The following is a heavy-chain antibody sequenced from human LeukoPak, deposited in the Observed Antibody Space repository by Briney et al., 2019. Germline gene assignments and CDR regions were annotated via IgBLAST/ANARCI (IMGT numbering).Heavy chain of an antibody. J-gene: IGHJ4*02. D-gene: IGHD2-2*02. CDR1: GFTFSSYS. V-gene: IGHV3-21*01. CDR2: ISSSSSYI. Sequence: GGSLRLSCAASGFTFSSYSMNWVRQAPGKGLEWVSSISSSSSYIYYADSVKGRFTISRDNAKNSLYLQMNRLRAEDTAVYYCARDRVGAAISPYYFDYWGQGTLVTVSS. CDR3: ARDRVGAAISPYYFDY.